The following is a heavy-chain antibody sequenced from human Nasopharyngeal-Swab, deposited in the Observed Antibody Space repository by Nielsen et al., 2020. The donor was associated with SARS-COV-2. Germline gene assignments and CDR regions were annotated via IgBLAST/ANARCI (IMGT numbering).Heavy chain of an antibody. Sequence: GGSLRLSCTTSGFTFGDYAMSWFRQAPGKGLEWVGFIRSKTYGGAPEYAASVIGRFTISRDGAESIAYLQMNSLETEDTGVYYCARSVGSYYGQGAFDIWGQGTMVTVSS. J-gene: IGHJ3*02. CDR1: GFTFGDYA. CDR2: IRSKTYGGAP. CDR3: ARSVGSYYGQGAFDI. D-gene: IGHD1-26*01. V-gene: IGHV3-49*01.